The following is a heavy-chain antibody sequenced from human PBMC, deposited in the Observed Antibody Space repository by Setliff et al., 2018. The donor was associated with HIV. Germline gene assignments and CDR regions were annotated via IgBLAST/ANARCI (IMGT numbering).Heavy chain of an antibody. Sequence: PSETLSLTCTVSGDPISSSSYYWGWIRQPPGKGLEWIGSIYYSGSTHYNPSLQSRVTVSVDTSKNQFSLNLSSVTAADTAVYYCARTLGSGTFRYYFDYWGQGTLVTVSS. CDR3: ARTLGSGTFRYYFDY. V-gene: IGHV4-39*01. CDR1: GDPISSSSYY. J-gene: IGHJ4*02. CDR2: IYYSGST. D-gene: IGHD3-10*01.